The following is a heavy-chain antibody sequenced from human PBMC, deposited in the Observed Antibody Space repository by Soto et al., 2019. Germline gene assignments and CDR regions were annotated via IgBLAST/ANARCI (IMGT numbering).Heavy chain of an antibody. V-gene: IGHV1-69*06. CDR3: VRDGSYCTDGVCFHYFDY. D-gene: IGHD2-8*01. CDR2: IVPLFGTV. CDR1: GVTLNRYA. J-gene: IGHJ4*02. Sequence: QVRLVQSGAEVKKPGSSVKVSCKASGVTLNRYAVSWVRQAPGQGPEWMGRIVPLFGTVKYAQKFQGRVTMIADKSTNTAYLELSGLTSEDTAEYFCVRDGSYCTDGVCFHYFDYWGQGTLVTVSS.